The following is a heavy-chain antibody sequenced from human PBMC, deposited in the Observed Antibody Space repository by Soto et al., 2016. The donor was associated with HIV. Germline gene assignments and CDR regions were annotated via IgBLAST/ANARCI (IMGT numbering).Heavy chain of an antibody. D-gene: IGHD1-26*01. J-gene: IGHJ4*02. V-gene: IGHV1-2*02. CDR1: GYTFTGYY. CDR2: INPNNGGT. Sequence: QVQLVQSGAEVKKPGASVKVSCKASGYTFTGYYMHWVRQAPGQGLEWMGWINPNNGGTNYAQKFQGRVTMTRDTSISTAYMELSRLRSDDTAVYYCARVRLSGIKVGATDYWGQGTLVTVSS. CDR3: ARVRLSGIKVGATDY.